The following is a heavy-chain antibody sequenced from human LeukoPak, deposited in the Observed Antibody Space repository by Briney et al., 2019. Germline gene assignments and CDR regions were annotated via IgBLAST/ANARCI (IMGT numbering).Heavy chain of an antibody. V-gene: IGHV4-34*01. CDR3: ARVGGYSYGYVHDYFDY. D-gene: IGHD5-18*01. Sequence: GSLRLSCAASGFTFSSYAMSWVRQAPGKGLEWIGEINHSGSTNYNPSLKSRVTISVDTSKNQFSLKLSSVTAADTAVYYCARVGGYSYGYVHDYFDYWGQGTLVTVSS. CDR2: INHSGST. CDR1: GFTFSSYA. J-gene: IGHJ4*02.